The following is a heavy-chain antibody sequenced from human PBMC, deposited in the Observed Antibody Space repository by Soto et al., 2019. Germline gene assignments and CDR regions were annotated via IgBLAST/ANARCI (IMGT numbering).Heavy chain of an antibody. CDR3: ARDGVTAGPYYYGRDV. J-gene: IGHJ6*02. V-gene: IGHV1-3*01. CDR1: GYTFTSYA. Sequence: ASVKVSCKASGYTFTSYAMHWVRQAPGQRLEWMGWINAGNGNTKYSQKFQGRVTITRDTSASTAYMELSSLRSEDTAVYYCARDGVTAGPYYYGRDVWGQGTTVTVSS. D-gene: IGHD2-2*01. CDR2: INAGNGNT.